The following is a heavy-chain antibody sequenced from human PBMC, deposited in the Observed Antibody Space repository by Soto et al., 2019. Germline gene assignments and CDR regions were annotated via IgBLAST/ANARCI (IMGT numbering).Heavy chain of an antibody. Sequence: QVQLVESGGGVVQPGRSPRLSCAASGFTFSHYAMHWVRQAPGKGLEWVALMSYDGSNEYYADSVKGRFTISRDNSKNTPYLQMNSLRAEDTAVYYCAKDGSHNFDYWGQGTLVTVSS. CDR2: MSYDGSNE. D-gene: IGHD1-26*01. J-gene: IGHJ4*02. V-gene: IGHV3-30*18. CDR3: AKDGSHNFDY. CDR1: GFTFSHYA.